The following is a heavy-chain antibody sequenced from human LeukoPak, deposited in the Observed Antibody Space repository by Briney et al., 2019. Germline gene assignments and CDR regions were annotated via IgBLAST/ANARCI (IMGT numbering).Heavy chain of an antibody. CDR1: GYTFTSYD. Sequence: SVKVSCKASGYTFTSYDINWVRQAPGQGLEWMGGIIPIFGTANYAQKFQGRVTITADGSTSTAYMELSSLRSEDTAVYYCALTSLYGMDVWGQGTTVTVSS. CDR2: IIPIFGTA. D-gene: IGHD6-6*01. V-gene: IGHV1-69*13. J-gene: IGHJ6*02. CDR3: ALTSLYGMDV.